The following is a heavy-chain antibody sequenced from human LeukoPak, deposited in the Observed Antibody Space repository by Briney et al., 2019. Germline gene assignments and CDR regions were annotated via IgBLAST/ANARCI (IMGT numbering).Heavy chain of an antibody. D-gene: IGHD3-10*01. V-gene: IGHV4-59*01. Sequence: SETLSLTCTVSGGSISSYYWSWIRQPPGKGLEWIGYIYYSGSTNYNPSLKSRVTISVDTSKNQFSLKLSSVTAADTAVYYCARGPFSDYYGSGSQTWFDPWGQGTLVTVSS. CDR1: GGSISSYY. CDR3: ARGPFSDYYGSGSQTWFDP. CDR2: IYYSGST. J-gene: IGHJ5*02.